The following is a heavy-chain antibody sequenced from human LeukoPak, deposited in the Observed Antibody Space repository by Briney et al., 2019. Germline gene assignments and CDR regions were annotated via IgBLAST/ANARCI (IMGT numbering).Heavy chain of an antibody. CDR2: ISGSGGST. J-gene: IGHJ4*02. CDR1: GFTFSSYG. V-gene: IGHV3-23*01. CDR3: AKWSGYGDY. Sequence: GSLRLSCAASGFTFSSYGMTWVRQAPGKGLEWVSGISGSGGSTYYADSVKGRFTISRDNSKNMLYLQMNSLRAEDTAVYYCAKWSGYGDYWGQGTLVTVSS. D-gene: IGHD5-12*01.